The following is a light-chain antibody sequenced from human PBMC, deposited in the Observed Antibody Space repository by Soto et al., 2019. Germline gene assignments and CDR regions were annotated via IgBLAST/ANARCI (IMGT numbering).Light chain of an antibody. CDR3: SSYTSSSIDYV. V-gene: IGLV2-14*01. CDR1: SSDVGGYNY. Sequence: QSALTQPASVSGSPGQSITISCTGTSSDVGGYNYVSWYQQHPGKAPKLMIYEVSNRPSRVSNRFSGSKSGNTASLTISGLQAEDEADYYCSSYTSSSIDYVFGTGTKLTVL. CDR2: EVS. J-gene: IGLJ1*01.